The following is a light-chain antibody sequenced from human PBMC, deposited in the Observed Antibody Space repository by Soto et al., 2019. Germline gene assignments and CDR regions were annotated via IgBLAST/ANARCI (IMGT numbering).Light chain of an antibody. Sequence: QSALTQPASVSGSLGQSITISCTGTATDVGGYNYVSWYQQHPGKAPKLIIYEVSYRPSGVSTRFSGSKSDNTASLTISGLQAEDEADYFCSSYSTTSSPHVLFGGGTKVTVL. V-gene: IGLV2-14*01. J-gene: IGLJ2*01. CDR1: ATDVGGYNY. CDR3: SSYSTTSSPHVL. CDR2: EVS.